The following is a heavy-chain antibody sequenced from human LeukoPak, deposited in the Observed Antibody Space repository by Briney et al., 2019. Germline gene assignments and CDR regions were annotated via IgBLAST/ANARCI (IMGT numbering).Heavy chain of an antibody. CDR1: GGSISSYY. V-gene: IGHV4-59*01. J-gene: IGHJ6*03. Sequence: PSETLSLTCTVSGGSISSYYWSWIRQPPGKGLEWIGYIYYSGSTTYNPSLKGRVTISVDMSKNQFSLKLTSVTAADTAVYYCARVGYYYGSAISSYYYYADVWGKGTTVTVSS. D-gene: IGHD3-10*01. CDR3: ARVGYYYGSAISSYYYYADV. CDR2: IYYSGST.